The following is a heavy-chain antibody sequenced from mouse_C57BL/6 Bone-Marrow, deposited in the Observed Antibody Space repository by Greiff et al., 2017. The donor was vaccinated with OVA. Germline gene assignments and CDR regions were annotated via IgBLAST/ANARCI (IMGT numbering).Heavy chain of an antibody. Sequence: VQLQQSGPELVKPGASVKLSCKASGYAFSSSWMNWVKQRPGKGLEWIGRIYPGDGDTNYNGKVTGKATLTADKSSSTAYMQLSSLASEDSAVYFCASDAMDYGGQGTSVTVSS. CDR1: GYAFSSSW. V-gene: IGHV1-82*01. J-gene: IGHJ4*01. CDR3: ASDAMDY. CDR2: IYPGDGDT.